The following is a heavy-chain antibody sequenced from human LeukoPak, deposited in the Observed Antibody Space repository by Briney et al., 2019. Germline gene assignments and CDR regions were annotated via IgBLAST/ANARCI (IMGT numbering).Heavy chain of an antibody. CDR1: GFTFSSYG. J-gene: IGHJ4*02. D-gene: IGHD3-16*01. V-gene: IGHV3-33*01. Sequence: GRSLRLSCAASGFTFSSYGMHWVRQAPGKGLEWVAVIWYDGSNKYYADSVKGRFTIPRDNSKNTLYLQMNSLRAEDTAVYYCARDRLGGYFDYWGQGTLVTVSS. CDR3: ARDRLGGYFDY. CDR2: IWYDGSNK.